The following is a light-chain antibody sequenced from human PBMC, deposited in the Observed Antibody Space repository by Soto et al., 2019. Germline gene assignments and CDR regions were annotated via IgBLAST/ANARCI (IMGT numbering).Light chain of an antibody. V-gene: IGLV2-14*01. CDR2: DVS. CDR1: TSDVVGYNY. CDR3: SSYTLGSGIGVV. J-gene: IGLJ2*01. Sequence: QSALTQPASVSGSPGQSITISCTGTTSDVVGYNYVSWYQQHPGKAPKLMIYDVSNRPSGVSNRFSGSKSGNTASLTISGLQAEDEAEYYCSSYTLGSGIGVVCGGGTTVTVL.